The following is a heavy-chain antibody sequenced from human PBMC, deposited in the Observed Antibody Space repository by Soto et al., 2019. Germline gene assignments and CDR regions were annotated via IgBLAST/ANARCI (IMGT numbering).Heavy chain of an antibody. V-gene: IGHV1-8*01. CDR3: ARTPRQELIDF. CDR2: MNPISGKT. CDR1: GYTFTTYD. D-gene: IGHD3-10*01. J-gene: IGHJ4*02. Sequence: ASVKVSCKASGYTFTTYDINWVRQATGQGLEWLGWMNPISGKTGYAQEFQGRVTMTRDTSISTAYMELSSLKSDDTAVYYCARTPRQELIDFWGPGTQVTVSS.